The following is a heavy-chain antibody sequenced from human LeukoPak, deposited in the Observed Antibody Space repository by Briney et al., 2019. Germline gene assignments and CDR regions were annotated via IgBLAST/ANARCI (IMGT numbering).Heavy chain of an antibody. Sequence: PGGSLRLSCAASGFTFSSYWMTWARQAPGKGLEWVANIKPDGSVGYYVDSVRGRFIISRDNAGNSLYLQMNSLRVEDTAVYYCAQNLVAAAGDHWGQGTLLIVSS. V-gene: IGHV3-7*01. CDR3: AQNLVAAAGDH. D-gene: IGHD6-13*01. J-gene: IGHJ1*01. CDR1: GFTFSSYW. CDR2: IKPDGSVG.